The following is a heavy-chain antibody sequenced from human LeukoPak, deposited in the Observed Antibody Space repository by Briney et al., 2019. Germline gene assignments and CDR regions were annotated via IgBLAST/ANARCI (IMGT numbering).Heavy chain of an antibody. Sequence: SETLSLTCAVYGGSFSGYYWSWIRQPPGKGLEWIGEINHSGSTNYNPSLKSRVTISVDTSKSQFSLKLSSVTAADTAVYYCASQGYCTNGVCYLWGQGTLVTVSS. V-gene: IGHV4-34*01. D-gene: IGHD2-8*01. J-gene: IGHJ5*02. CDR1: GGSFSGYY. CDR3: ASQGYCTNGVCYL. CDR2: INHSGST.